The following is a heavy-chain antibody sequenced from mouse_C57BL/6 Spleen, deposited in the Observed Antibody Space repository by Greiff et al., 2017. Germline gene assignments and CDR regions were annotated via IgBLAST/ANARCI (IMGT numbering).Heavy chain of an antibody. J-gene: IGHJ4*01. V-gene: IGHV1-64*01. CDR1: GYTFTSYW. CDR2: IHPNSGST. D-gene: IGHD2-1*01. CDR3: ATYGNYVYYYAMDY. Sequence: QVHVKQPGAELVKPGASATLSCKASGYTFTSYWMHWVKQRPGQGLEWIGMIHPNSGSTNYNEKFKSKATLTVDKSSSTAYMQLSSLTSEDSAVYYCATYGNYVYYYAMDYWGQGTSVTVSS.